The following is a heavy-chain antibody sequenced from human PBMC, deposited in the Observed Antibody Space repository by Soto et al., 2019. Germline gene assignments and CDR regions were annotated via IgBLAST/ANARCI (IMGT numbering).Heavy chain of an antibody. V-gene: IGHV3-33*01. Sequence: GWSLRLSCASSVFTFISYGMHWVRQAPGKGLEWVAVIWYDGSNKYYADSVKGRFTISRDNSKNTLYLQMNSLRAEDTAVYYCARDKTPGIAAAGLDYWGQGTLVTVS. CDR3: ARDKTPGIAAAGLDY. CDR1: VFTFISYG. CDR2: IWYDGSNK. J-gene: IGHJ4*02. D-gene: IGHD6-13*01.